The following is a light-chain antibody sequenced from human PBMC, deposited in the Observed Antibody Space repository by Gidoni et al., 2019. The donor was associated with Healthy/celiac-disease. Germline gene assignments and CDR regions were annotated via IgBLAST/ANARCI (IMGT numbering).Light chain of an antibody. CDR2: DVS. CDR3: CSYAGSYTLV. V-gene: IGLV2-11*01. CDR1: SSDAGGYNY. J-gene: IGLJ2*01. Sequence: QSALTQPRSVSGSPGQSVTISCTGTSSDAGGYNYFSWYQQHPGKAPKLMIYDVSKRPPGVPDRFSGSKSGNTASLTISGLQVEDEADYYCCSYAGSYTLVFGGGTKLTVL.